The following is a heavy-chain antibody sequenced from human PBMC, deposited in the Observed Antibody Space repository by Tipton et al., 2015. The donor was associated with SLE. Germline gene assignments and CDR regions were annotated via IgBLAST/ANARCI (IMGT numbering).Heavy chain of an antibody. D-gene: IGHD7-27*01. CDR2: IYYSGGT. Sequence: TLSLTCTVSGGSISSSSYYWGWIRQPLGKGLEWIGSIYYSGGTYYNPSLKSRVTISVDTSKNQFSLKLSSVTAADTAVYYCATAFLTGYLGDAFDIWGQGTMVTVSS. V-gene: IGHV4-39*07. CDR3: ATAFLTGYLGDAFDI. J-gene: IGHJ3*02. CDR1: GGSISSSSYY.